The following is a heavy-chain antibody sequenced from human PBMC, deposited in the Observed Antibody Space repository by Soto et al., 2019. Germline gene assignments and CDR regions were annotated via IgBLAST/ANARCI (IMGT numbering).Heavy chain of an antibody. CDR3: AKDHPETDCGEVYFDY. CDR1: GFTFSSYA. D-gene: IGHD4-17*01. Sequence: EVQLLESGGGLVQPGGSLRLSCAASGFTFSSYAMSWVRQAPGKGLEWVSAISGSGGSTYYADSVKGRFTISRDNSKNTLYLQMNSLRAEDTAVYYCAKDHPETDCGEVYFDYWGQGTLVTVSS. V-gene: IGHV3-23*01. J-gene: IGHJ4*02. CDR2: ISGSGGST.